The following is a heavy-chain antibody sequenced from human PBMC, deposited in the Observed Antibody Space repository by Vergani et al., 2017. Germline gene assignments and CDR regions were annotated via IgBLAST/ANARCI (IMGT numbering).Heavy chain of an antibody. CDR2: SYYSGST. Sequence: QVQLQESGPGLVKPSQTLSSTCTVSGGSISSGDYYWSWIRQPPGKGLEWIGYSYYSGSTSYNPSLKRRVTISVDTSKNQLSLKLSSVTAADTAVYYCARVPRDGYNYKGLGFDYWGQGTLVTVSS. D-gene: IGHD5-24*01. J-gene: IGHJ4*02. CDR3: ARVPRDGYNYKGLGFDY. CDR1: GGSISSGDYY. V-gene: IGHV4-30-4*08.